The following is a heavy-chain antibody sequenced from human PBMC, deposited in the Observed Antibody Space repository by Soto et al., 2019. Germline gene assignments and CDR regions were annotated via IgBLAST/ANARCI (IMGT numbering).Heavy chain of an antibody. CDR2: ISYDGSNK. CDR1: GFTFSSCA. V-gene: IGHV3-30-3*01. J-gene: IGHJ6*02. D-gene: IGHD1-1*01. Sequence: GGSLRLSCAASGFTFSSCAMGWVRQAPGKGLEWVAVISYDGSNKYYADSVKGRFTISRDNSKNTLYLQMNSLRAEDTAVYYCARDRLRYNWNDFPYYYYGMDVWGQGTTVTVSS. CDR3: ARDRLRYNWNDFPYYYYGMDV.